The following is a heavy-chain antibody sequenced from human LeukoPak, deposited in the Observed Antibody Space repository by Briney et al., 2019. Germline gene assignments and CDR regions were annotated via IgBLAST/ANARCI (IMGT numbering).Heavy chain of an antibody. D-gene: IGHD2-2*01. CDR1: GFTFSSYG. CDR3: ARVVVVPAANDAFDI. V-gene: IGHV3-30*03. CDR2: ISYDGSNK. Sequence: GRSLRLSCAASGFTFSSYGMHWVRQAPGKGLEWVAVISYDGSNKYYADSVKGRFTISRDNAKNSLYLQMNSLRAEDTAVYYCARVVVVPAANDAFDIWGQGTMVTVSS. J-gene: IGHJ3*02.